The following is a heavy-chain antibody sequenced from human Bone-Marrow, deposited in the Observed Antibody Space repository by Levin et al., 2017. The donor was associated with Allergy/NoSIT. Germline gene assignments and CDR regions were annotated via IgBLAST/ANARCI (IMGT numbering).Heavy chain of an antibody. J-gene: IGHJ5*02. V-gene: IGHV4-34*01. Sequence: PSETLSLTCAVRGTSLSGYYWSWIRQSPDKGLEWIGRINDGGSTNYNPSPKTRVSISVDTSTNQCYLKLTSVTAADTAVYYCARGDLSQDSGGFFCGAQSYRWFAPWGQGTVFTVSS. CDR1: GTSLSGYY. CDR2: INDGGST. CDR3: ARGDLSQDSGGFFCGAQSYRWFAP. D-gene: IGHD3-22*01.